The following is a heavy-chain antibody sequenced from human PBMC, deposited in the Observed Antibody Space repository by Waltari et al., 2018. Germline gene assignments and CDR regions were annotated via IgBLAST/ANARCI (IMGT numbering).Heavy chain of an antibody. CDR3: AGMGSSSSGYYFDY. D-gene: IGHD6-6*01. Sequence: QVQLQESVPGLVKPSQTLSLTCTVSGGSISSGGYYWSWIRQHPGKGLEWIGYIYYSVSTYYNPSLKSRVTISVDTSKNQFSLKLSSVTAADTAVYYCAGMGSSSSGYYFDYWGQGTLVTVSS. CDR2: IYYSVST. J-gene: IGHJ4*02. CDR1: GGSISSGGYY. V-gene: IGHV4-31*03.